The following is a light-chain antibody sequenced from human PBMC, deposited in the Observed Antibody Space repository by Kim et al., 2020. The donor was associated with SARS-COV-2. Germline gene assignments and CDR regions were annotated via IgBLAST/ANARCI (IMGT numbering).Light chain of an antibody. V-gene: IGKV3-15*01. CDR2: GAS. CDR3: QQYNNWPFT. J-gene: IGKJ4*01. CDR1: QSVSSN. Sequence: EIVMTQSPANLSVSPGERATLSCRASQSVSSNLAWYQQKPGQAPRLLIYGASTRATGIPARFSGSGSGTEFTLTISSLQSEDFAVYYCQQYNNWPFTFGGGTKVDIK.